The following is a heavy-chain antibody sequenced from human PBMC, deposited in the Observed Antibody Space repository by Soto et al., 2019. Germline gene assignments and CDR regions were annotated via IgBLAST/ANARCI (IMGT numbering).Heavy chain of an antibody. CDR1: GGIFSSYA. Sequence: QEQLVQSGAEVKKPGSSVKVSCKASGGIFSSYALSWVRQAPGQGLEWMGGIIPIFGTSNYAQKFQGRVTITADESTGTAYMELSSLTSEDTAVYYCARERGPEELLGHFDLWGQGTLVTVSS. CDR2: IIPIFGTS. J-gene: IGHJ4*02. V-gene: IGHV1-69*01. D-gene: IGHD1-26*01. CDR3: ARERGPEELLGHFDL.